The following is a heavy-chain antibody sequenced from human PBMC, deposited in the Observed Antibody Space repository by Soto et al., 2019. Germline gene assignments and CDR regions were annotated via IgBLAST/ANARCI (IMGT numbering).Heavy chain of an antibody. CDR2: ISAYNGNT. CDR3: ARVCYWEWLRSYPFPSLYY. Sequence: QVQLVQSGAEVKKPGASVKVSCKASGYTFTSYGISWVRQAPGQGLEWMGWISAYNGNTNYAQKLQGRVTMTTDTSTSTAYMELRSLRSDDTAVYYCARVCYWEWLRSYPFPSLYYWGQGTLVTVSS. D-gene: IGHD5-12*01. J-gene: IGHJ4*02. CDR1: GYTFTSYG. V-gene: IGHV1-18*01.